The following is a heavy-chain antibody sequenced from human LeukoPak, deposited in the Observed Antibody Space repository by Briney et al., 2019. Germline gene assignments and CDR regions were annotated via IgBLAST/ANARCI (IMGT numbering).Heavy chain of an antibody. CDR2: MKEEGSIK. Sequence: GGSLRLSCTASGFTFSTQYMAWVRQAPGEGVEWLAYMKEEGSIKNYVDSVKGRFTISRDNAKNSLYVEMNSLRAEDTALYLCLTKSTIEENNRWYDGLDIWGQGTMVTVSS. CDR3: LTKSTIEENNRWYDGLDI. D-gene: IGHD2-15*01. CDR1: GFTFSTQY. V-gene: IGHV3-7*03. J-gene: IGHJ3*02.